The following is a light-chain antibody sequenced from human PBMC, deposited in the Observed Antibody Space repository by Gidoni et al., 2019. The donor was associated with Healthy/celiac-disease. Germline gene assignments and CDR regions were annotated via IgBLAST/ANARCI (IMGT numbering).Light chain of an antibody. Sequence: EIVLTQSPGTLSLSPGERATLSCRASQSVSSSCLAWYQQKPGQAARLLIYGASSRATGIPDRFSGSGSGTDFTLTISRLEPEDFAVYYCQQYGSPWTFGQGTKVEIK. CDR2: GAS. V-gene: IGKV3-20*01. CDR1: QSVSSSC. CDR3: QQYGSPWT. J-gene: IGKJ1*01.